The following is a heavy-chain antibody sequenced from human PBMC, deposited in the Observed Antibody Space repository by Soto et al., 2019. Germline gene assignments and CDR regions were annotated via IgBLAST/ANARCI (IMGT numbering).Heavy chain of an antibody. CDR2: ISHSGST. Sequence: QVQLQESGPGLVNPSVTLSLTCAVSGGSISSDNWWRWVRQPPGKGLEWIGDISHSGSTNYDSSLRGRVTLSTDKSKNQFSLKLNSVPAADTAVYYCAGTIHYWGQGTLVTVSS. J-gene: IGHJ4*02. CDR3: AGTIHY. D-gene: IGHD2-8*01. CDR1: GGSISSDNW. V-gene: IGHV4-4*02.